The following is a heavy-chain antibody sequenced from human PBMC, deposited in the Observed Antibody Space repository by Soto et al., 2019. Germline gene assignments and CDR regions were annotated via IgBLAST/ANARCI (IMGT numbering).Heavy chain of an antibody. V-gene: IGHV2-5*02. J-gene: IGHJ5*02. D-gene: IGHD3-3*01. CDR3: AHRATMTIFGLIIDNGIWFDP. CDR2: IYWDGDK. Sequence: QINLIESGPTLVNPTQTLTLTCTFSGFSLSTSGAAVGWVRQPPGRALEWLALIYWDGDKGYKASLENRLTITKDTSMTHVVLTLTNVDPADTATYYCAHRATMTIFGLIIDNGIWFDPWGQGTRVIVSS. CDR1: GFSLSTSGAA.